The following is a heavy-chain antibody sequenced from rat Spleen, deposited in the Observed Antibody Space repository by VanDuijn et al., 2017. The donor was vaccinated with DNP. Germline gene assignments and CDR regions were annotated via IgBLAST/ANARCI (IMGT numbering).Heavy chain of an antibody. CDR3: AIQLGVFDY. D-gene: IGHD5-1*01. CDR2: INSAGST. J-gene: IGHJ2*01. V-gene: IGHV3-3*01. Sequence: EVQLQESGPGLVKPSQSLSLTCSVTGYSITSSFRWTWIRKFPGNKLEWLGYINSAGSTNYNPSLKSRIAITRDTSKNQFFLQVSSVTTEDSATYYCAIQLGVFDYWGQGVMVTVSS. CDR1: GYSITSSFR.